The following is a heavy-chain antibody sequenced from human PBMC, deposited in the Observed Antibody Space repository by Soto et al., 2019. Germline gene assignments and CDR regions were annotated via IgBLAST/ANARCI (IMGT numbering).Heavy chain of an antibody. D-gene: IGHD6-19*01. CDR1: GGPFSSYA. Sequence: SVKVCFKASGGPFSSYAISLVRQAPGQGLEWMGGIIPIFGTANYAQKFQGRVTITADESTSTAYMELSSLRSEDTAVYYCARWGSSGSGAYYFDYWGKGNLVTV. J-gene: IGHJ4*02. CDR3: ARWGSSGSGAYYFDY. V-gene: IGHV1-69*13. CDR2: IIPIFGTA.